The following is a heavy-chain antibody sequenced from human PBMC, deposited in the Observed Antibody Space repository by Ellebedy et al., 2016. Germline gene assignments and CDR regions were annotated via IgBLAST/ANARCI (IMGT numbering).Heavy chain of an antibody. J-gene: IGHJ5*02. D-gene: IGHD2-15*01. Sequence: GESLKISXAASGFTFSDHYMSWIRHVPGKGLESIAYISSSGSPLYYADSVRGRFTISRDNGKGTLFLQMNSVRADDTAIYYCTTDPRVGYPWGQGTLVTVSS. CDR2: ISSSGSPL. CDR1: GFTFSDHY. V-gene: IGHV3-11*01. CDR3: TTDPRVGYP.